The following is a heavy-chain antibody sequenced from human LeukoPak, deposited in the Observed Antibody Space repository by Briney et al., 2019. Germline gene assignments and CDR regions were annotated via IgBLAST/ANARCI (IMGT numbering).Heavy chain of an antibody. Sequence: GGSLRLSCAASGFTFSSYSMNWVRQAPGKGLEWVSVIYSGGSTYYADSVKGRFTISRDSSKNTLYLQMNSLRAEDTAVYYCARDSYNSGWLQNDYWGQGTLVTVSS. J-gene: IGHJ4*02. V-gene: IGHV3-66*01. D-gene: IGHD6-19*01. CDR3: ARDSYNSGWLQNDY. CDR2: IYSGGST. CDR1: GFTFSSYS.